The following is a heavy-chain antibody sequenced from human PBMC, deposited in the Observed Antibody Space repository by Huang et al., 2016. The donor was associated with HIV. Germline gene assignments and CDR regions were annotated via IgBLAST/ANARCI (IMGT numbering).Heavy chain of an antibody. V-gene: IGHV3-30*02. D-gene: IGHD3-22*01. CDR2: IDYDGRNR. Sequence: QVQLVESGGGVVQPGGSLRLSCAASGFTVSSYGMHWVRQAPGKGLEWVAFIDYDGRNRYYADSVKGRFTSSRDNSKNTLYLQMNSLRAEDTAVYFCAKFGSSGYLPRYSFDYWGQGTLVTVSS. CDR1: GFTVSSYG. J-gene: IGHJ4*02. CDR3: AKFGSSGYLPRYSFDY.